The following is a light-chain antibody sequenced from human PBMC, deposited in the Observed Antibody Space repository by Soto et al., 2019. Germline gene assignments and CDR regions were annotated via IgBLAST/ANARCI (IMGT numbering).Light chain of an antibody. CDR3: LQHGTSPYT. J-gene: IGKJ1*01. Sequence: EIVLTQSPGTLSLSPGERATLSCRASRGVTRSLAWFQQKAGQAPRLLIYGASTRATGIPDRFSGSGSRTDFTLIISRVEPEDFAVYYCLQHGTSPYTFGQGTKVDIK. CDR1: RGVTRS. V-gene: IGKV3-20*01. CDR2: GAS.